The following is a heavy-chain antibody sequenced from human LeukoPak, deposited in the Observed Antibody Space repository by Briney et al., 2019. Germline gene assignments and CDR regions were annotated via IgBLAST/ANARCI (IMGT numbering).Heavy chain of an antibody. CDR1: GASVSGSNYY. CDR3: ARITITVTAINWFDP. Sequence: SETLSLTCAVSGASVSGSNYYWGWIRQPPGKGLEWIGNIYSSGSTYYNASLQSRVTISVDTSKNQFSLKLSSVTAADTAVYYCARITITVTAINWFDPWGQGTLVTVSS. D-gene: IGHD4-17*01. J-gene: IGHJ5*02. CDR2: IYSSGST. V-gene: IGHV4-39*07.